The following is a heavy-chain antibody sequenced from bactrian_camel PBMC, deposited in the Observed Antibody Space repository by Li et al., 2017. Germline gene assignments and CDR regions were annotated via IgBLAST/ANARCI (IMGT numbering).Heavy chain of an antibody. V-gene: IGHV3S53*01. D-gene: IGHD3*01. J-gene: IGHJ4*01. Sequence: HVQLVESGGGSVQAGGSLRLACAASGYIYRNYCMAWYRQAPGKEREGVAAIDNEGITSHADSVKGRFTISADNAKNTLYLLMNSLKPEDTAIYYCAAAKGGKCSFREDFYDYWGPGTQVTVS. CDR1: GYIYRNYC. CDR3: AAAKGGKCSFREDFYDY. CDR2: IDNEGIT.